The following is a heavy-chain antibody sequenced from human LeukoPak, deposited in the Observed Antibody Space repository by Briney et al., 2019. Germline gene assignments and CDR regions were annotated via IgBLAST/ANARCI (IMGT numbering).Heavy chain of an antibody. CDR1: GFTFSNYA. CDR2: INGRGGST. Sequence: PGGSLRLSCAASGFTFSNYAMSWVRQAPGKGLEWVSSINGRGGSTYYADSVKGRFTIFRDNSKNSLYLQMSSLRAEDTAVYYCAREERDGYNYYWYFDLWGRGTLVTVSS. V-gene: IGHV3-23*01. J-gene: IGHJ2*01. D-gene: IGHD5-24*01. CDR3: AREERDGYNYYWYFDL.